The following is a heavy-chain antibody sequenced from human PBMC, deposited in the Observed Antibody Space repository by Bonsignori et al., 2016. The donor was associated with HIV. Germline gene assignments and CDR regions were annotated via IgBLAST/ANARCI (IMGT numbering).Heavy chain of an antibody. J-gene: IGHJ4*02. CDR2: VYYSGST. V-gene: IGHV4-59*13. Sequence: PGKGLEWIGYVYYSGSTDYNPSLKSRVTISVDTSKNQFSLKLSSVTAADTAVYYCARASANDFWSGYPERYYFDYWGQGTLVTVSS. CDR3: ARASANDFWSGYPERYYFDY. D-gene: IGHD3-3*01.